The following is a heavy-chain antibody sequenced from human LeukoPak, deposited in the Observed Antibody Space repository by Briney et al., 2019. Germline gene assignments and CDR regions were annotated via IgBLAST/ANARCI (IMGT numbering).Heavy chain of an antibody. Sequence: PSETLSLTCTVSGGSISSSSYYWGWIRQPPGKGLEWIGSIYYSGSTYYNPSLKSRVTISVDTSKNQFSLKLSSVTAAGTAVYYCARHREGRWLHNYYGMDVWGQGTTVTVSS. CDR1: GGSISSSSYY. CDR3: ARHREGRWLHNYYGMDV. CDR2: IYYSGST. J-gene: IGHJ6*02. V-gene: IGHV4-39*01. D-gene: IGHD5-24*01.